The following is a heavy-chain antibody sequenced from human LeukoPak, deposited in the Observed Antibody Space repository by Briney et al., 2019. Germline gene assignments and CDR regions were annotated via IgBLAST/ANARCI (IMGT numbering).Heavy chain of an antibody. Sequence: SGTLSLTCAVSGGSISSCNWWSWVRQPPGKGLEWIGEIHHSGSNNYNPSLKSRVTISVDKSRNQFSLKLSSVTAADTAVYYCARSSLLWFGELIGNWFDPWGQGTLVTVSS. CDR2: IHHSGSN. CDR1: GGSISSCNW. J-gene: IGHJ5*02. V-gene: IGHV4-4*02. D-gene: IGHD3-10*01. CDR3: ARSSLLWFGELIGNWFDP.